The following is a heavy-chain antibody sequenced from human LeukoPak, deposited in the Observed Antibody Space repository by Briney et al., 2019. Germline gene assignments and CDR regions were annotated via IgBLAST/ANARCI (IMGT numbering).Heavy chain of an antibody. J-gene: IGHJ6*04. CDR3: ARDLRYSSGWYGGYYYYYGMDV. Sequence: SQTLSLTCTVSGGSISSGGYYWSWIRQHPGKGLEWIGYIYYSGSTYYNPSLKSRVTISVDTSKNQFSLKLSSVTAADTAVYYCARDLRYSSGWYGGYYYYYGMDVWGKGTTVTVSS. CDR1: GGSISSGGYY. CDR2: IYYSGST. V-gene: IGHV4-31*03. D-gene: IGHD6-13*01.